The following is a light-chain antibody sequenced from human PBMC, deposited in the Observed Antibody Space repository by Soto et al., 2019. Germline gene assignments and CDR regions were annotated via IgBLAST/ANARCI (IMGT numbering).Light chain of an antibody. Sequence: QSALTQPASVSGSPGQSIAISCTGTSSDIGSYNYVSWYQKHPGKAPKLIIHEVSNRPSGISDHFSGSKSGNTASLTISGLQADDEADYYCSSHTTYSTRIFGTGTKLTVL. CDR2: EVS. V-gene: IGLV2-14*01. CDR1: SSDIGSYNY. CDR3: SSHTTYSTRI. J-gene: IGLJ1*01.